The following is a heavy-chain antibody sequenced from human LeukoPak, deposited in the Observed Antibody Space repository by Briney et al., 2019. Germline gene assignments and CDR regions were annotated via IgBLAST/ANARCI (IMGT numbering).Heavy chain of an antibody. CDR2: IFYSGRT. CDR3: ARKNDFEI. CDR1: GGSISSDH. J-gene: IGHJ3*02. D-gene: IGHD2/OR15-2a*01. Sequence: SETLSLTCTVSGGSISSDHWNWTRQPPGKGLEWIGCIFYSGRTYYNPSLKSRVTISVDMSKSQFSLRLTSVTAADTAVYYCARKNDFEIWGQGTLVTVSS. V-gene: IGHV4-59*01.